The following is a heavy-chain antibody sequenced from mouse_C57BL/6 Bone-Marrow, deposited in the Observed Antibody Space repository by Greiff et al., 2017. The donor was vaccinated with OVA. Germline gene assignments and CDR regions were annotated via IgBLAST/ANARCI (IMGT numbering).Heavy chain of an antibody. V-gene: IGHV5-6*01. J-gene: IGHJ2*01. CDR1: GFTFSSYG. CDR2: ISSGGSYT. Sequence: VQLKESGGDLVKPGGSLKLSCAASGFTFSSYGMSWVRQTPDKRLEWVATISSGGSYTYYPDSVKGRFTISRDNAKNTLYLQMSSLKSEDTAMYYCARPYGNYVAFFDYWGQGTTLTVSS. D-gene: IGHD2-1*01. CDR3: ARPYGNYVAFFDY.